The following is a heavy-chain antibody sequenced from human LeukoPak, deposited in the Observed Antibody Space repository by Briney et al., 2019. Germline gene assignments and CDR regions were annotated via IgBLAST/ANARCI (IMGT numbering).Heavy chain of an antibody. V-gene: IGHV3-69-1*01. J-gene: IGHJ4*02. Sequence: PGGSLRLSCAASGFTFSDYYMSWIRQAPGTGLEWVSYITSDYTIYYADSAKGRFTISRDNAKNSLYLQMNSLRAEDTAVYYCARYFNSNGYSSLRGDYWGQGTLVTVSS. CDR3: ARYFNSNGYSSLRGDY. CDR2: ITSDYTI. CDR1: GFTFSDYY. D-gene: IGHD3-22*01.